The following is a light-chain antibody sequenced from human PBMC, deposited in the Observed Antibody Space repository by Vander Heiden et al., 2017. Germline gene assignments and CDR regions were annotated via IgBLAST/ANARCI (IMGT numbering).Light chain of an antibody. J-gene: IGKJ1*01. CDR3: QQYNSYSWT. CDR2: KAS. V-gene: IGKV1-5*03. Sequence: IQMTQPPSTLSALVGDRVTITCRASQSISSWLAWYQQKPGKAPKLLIYKASSLESGVSSRFSGSGSGTEFTLTISSLPPDDFATYYCQQYNSYSWTFGQGTKVEIK. CDR1: QSISSW.